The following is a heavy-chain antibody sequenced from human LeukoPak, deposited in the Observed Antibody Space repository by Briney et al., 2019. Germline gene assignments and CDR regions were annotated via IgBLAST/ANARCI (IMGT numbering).Heavy chain of an antibody. D-gene: IGHD3-22*01. CDR3: AKEKKYYYDGSGYPGYDY. CDR2: IRYDGSNK. Sequence: GRSLRLSCAASGFTFNIYGVHWVRQAPGKGLEWVAFIRYDGSNKYYADSVKGRFTISRDNSKNTLYLQMNSLRAEDTAVYYCAKEKKYYYDGSGYPGYDYWGQGTLVTVSS. V-gene: IGHV3-30*02. CDR1: GFTFNIYG. J-gene: IGHJ4*02.